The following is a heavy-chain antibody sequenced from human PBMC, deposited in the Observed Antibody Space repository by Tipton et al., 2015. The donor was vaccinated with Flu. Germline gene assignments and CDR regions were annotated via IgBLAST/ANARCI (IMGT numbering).Heavy chain of an antibody. CDR2: IRYGGSS. CDR3: ARVWSSFVATASLDY. Sequence: TLSLTCTVSGGSISTSGYYWGWIRQPPGKGLEWIGSIRYGGSSYYTPSLKSLVTISLDMSNDQFSLKLASATAADTAVCYCARVWSSFVATASLDYWGRGTLVAVSS. V-gene: IGHV4-39*07. D-gene: IGHD1-1*01. CDR1: GGSISTSGYY. J-gene: IGHJ4*02.